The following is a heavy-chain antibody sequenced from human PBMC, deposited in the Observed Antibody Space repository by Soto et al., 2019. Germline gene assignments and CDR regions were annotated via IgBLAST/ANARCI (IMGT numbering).Heavy chain of an antibody. J-gene: IGHJ4*02. CDR2: IIPIFGTA. Sequence: ASVKVSCKASGGTFSSYAISWVRQAPGQGLEWMGGIIPIFGTANYAQKFQGRVTITADESTSTAYMELSSLRSEDTAVYYCARGVAVAGRYYFDYWGQGXLVTVSS. CDR3: ARGVAVAGRYYFDY. CDR1: GGTFSSYA. V-gene: IGHV1-69*13. D-gene: IGHD6-19*01.